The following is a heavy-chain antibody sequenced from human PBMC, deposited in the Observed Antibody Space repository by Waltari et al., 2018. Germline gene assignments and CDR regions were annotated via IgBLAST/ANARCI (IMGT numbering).Heavy chain of an antibody. J-gene: IGHJ6*03. D-gene: IGHD6-13*01. Sequence: QVQLVQSGAEVKKPGAPVKVSCKASGYTFTGYYMHWVRQAPGQGLEWMGWINPNSGGTNYAQKFQGRVTMTRDTSISTAYMELSRLRSDDTAVYYWARDYGYSSSWSQWVYYYMDVWGKGTTVTISS. CDR2: INPNSGGT. CDR1: GYTFTGYY. V-gene: IGHV1-2*02. CDR3: ARDYGYSSSWSQWVYYYMDV.